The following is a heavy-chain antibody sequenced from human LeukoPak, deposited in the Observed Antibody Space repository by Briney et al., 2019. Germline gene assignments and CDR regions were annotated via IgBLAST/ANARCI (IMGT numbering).Heavy chain of an antibody. V-gene: IGHV3-21*01. J-gene: IGHJ6*03. Sequence: GGSLRLSCAASGFTFSSYSMNWVRQAPGKGLEWVSSISSSSSYIYYADSVKGRFTISRDNAKNSLYLQMNSLRAEDTAVYYCAREYYDILTGYPYYYYMDVWGKGTTVTVSS. CDR3: AREYYDILTGYPYYYYMDV. D-gene: IGHD3-9*01. CDR2: ISSSSSYI. CDR1: GFTFSSYS.